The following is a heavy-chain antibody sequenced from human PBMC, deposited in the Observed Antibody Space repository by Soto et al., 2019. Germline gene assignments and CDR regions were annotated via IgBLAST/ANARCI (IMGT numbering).Heavy chain of an antibody. Sequence: SSETLSLTCTVSGGSISSYYWSWIRQPPGKGLEWIGYIYYSGSTNYNPSLKSRVTISVDTSKNQFSLKLSFVTAADTAVYYCASLDYYYGMDVWGQGTTVTVSS. CDR1: GGSISSYY. V-gene: IGHV4-59*01. CDR2: IYYSGST. CDR3: ASLDYYYGMDV. J-gene: IGHJ6*02.